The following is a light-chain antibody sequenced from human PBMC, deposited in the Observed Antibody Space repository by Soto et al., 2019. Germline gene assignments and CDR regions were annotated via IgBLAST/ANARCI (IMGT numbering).Light chain of an antibody. V-gene: IGKV3-11*01. CDR1: QSVGTF. CDR2: DAS. CDR3: HHRTNWPRT. Sequence: EVVLTQSPATLSLSPGERATLSCRASQSVGTFLAWYQQKSGQAPRIIIYDASNRAPGVPGRFSGTGSGTDFALTISSVEPDDFAVYYGHHRTNWPRTFGQGTKLDIK. J-gene: IGKJ2*01.